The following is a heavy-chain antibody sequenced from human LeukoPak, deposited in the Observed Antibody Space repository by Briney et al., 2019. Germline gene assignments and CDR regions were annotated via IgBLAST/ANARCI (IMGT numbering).Heavy chain of an antibody. J-gene: IGHJ6*02. CDR1: GGSFSGYY. CDR2: INHSGST. D-gene: IGHD3-10*01. CDR3: AIVRGRARYYYYYYGMDV. V-gene: IGHV4-34*01. Sequence: SETLSLTCAVYGGSFSGYYWSWIRQPPGKGLEWFGEINHSGSTNYNPSLKSRVTISVDTSKNQFSLKLSSVTAADTAVYYCAIVRGRARYYYYYYGMDVWGQGTTVTVSS.